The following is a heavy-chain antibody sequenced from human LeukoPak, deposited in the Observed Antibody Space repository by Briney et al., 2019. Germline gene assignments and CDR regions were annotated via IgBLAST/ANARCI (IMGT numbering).Heavy chain of an antibody. V-gene: IGHV3-20*04. CDR2: IYWNGGST. J-gene: IGHJ4*02. CDR1: GFTFSSYD. CDR3: ASSYSSDWYSRWIDY. D-gene: IGHD6-19*01. Sequence: GGSLRLSCAASGFTFSSYDMSWVRQAPGKGPEWVSGIYWNGGSTGYADSVKGRFTISRDNAKNSLYLQMNSLRAEDTAVYYCASSYSSDWYSRWIDYWGQGTLVTVSS.